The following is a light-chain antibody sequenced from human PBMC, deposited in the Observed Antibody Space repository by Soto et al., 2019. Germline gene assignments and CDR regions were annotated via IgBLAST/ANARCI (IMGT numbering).Light chain of an antibody. V-gene: IGKV3-20*01. J-gene: IGKJ1*01. CDR3: QQYGSSGT. Sequence: EIVLTQSPCTLSLSPGERATLSCRASQSVSSKLAWYQQKPGQAPRLLIYGASTRATGIPARFSGSGSGTDFTLTISRLEPEDFAVYYCQQYGSSGTFGQGTKVDIK. CDR2: GAS. CDR1: QSVSSK.